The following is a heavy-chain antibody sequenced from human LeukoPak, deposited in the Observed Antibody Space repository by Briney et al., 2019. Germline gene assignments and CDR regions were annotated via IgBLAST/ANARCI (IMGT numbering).Heavy chain of an antibody. Sequence: GGSLRLSCAASGFTFSNYWMSWVRQAPGKGLEWVANMDQEGSEKYYVDSVKGRFTISRDNAKNSLYLQMNTLSAEDTAIYYCARAGYSRGWFAYYWGQEALVTVSS. V-gene: IGHV3-7*05. CDR3: ARAGYSRGWFAYY. J-gene: IGHJ4*02. CDR1: GFTFSNYW. CDR2: MDQEGSEK. D-gene: IGHD6-19*01.